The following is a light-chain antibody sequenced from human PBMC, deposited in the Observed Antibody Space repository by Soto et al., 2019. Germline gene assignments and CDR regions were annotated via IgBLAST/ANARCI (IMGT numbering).Light chain of an antibody. CDR2: DAS. V-gene: IGKV3-20*01. CDR1: QSVSNNY. J-gene: IGKJ2*01. CDR3: QQYGSSPYT. Sequence: EIVLTQSPGTLSLSSGERATLSCRASQSVSNNYLAWYQQKPGQAPRLLIYDASSRATDIPDRFSGSGSGTDFTLTISRLEPEDFAVYYCQQYGSSPYTFGQGTKLEFK.